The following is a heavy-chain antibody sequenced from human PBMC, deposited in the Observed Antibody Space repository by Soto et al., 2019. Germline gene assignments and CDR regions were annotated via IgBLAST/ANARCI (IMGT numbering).Heavy chain of an antibody. CDR3: ARRGYSGYVLFDP. J-gene: IGHJ5*02. Sequence: GGSLRLSCVASGFTFSGYGMHWVRQAPGKGLEWVAIIWYDGSNKYYADSVKGRFTISRDNSKNTLYLQMNSLRAEDTAVYYCARRGYSGYVLFDPWGQGTLVTVSS. CDR2: IWYDGSNK. CDR1: GFTFSGYG. V-gene: IGHV3-33*01. D-gene: IGHD5-12*01.